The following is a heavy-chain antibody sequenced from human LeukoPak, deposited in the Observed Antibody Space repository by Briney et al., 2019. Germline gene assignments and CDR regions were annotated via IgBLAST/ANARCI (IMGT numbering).Heavy chain of an antibody. CDR3: ARVRSGDYSEDAFDI. CDR1: GNSFASSW. CDR2: IYPGDSDS. D-gene: IGHD1-26*01. Sequence: GESLKISCQDSGNSFASSWIGWVRQLPGKGLDWMGIIYPGDSDSRYSASFQGQVTISADKSIRTAYLQWSSLKASDTAMYYCARVRSGDYSEDAFDIWGQGTMVTVSS. J-gene: IGHJ3*02. V-gene: IGHV5-51*01.